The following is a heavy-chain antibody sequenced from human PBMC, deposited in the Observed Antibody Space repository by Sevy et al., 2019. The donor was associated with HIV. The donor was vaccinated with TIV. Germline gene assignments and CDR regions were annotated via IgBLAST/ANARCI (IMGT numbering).Heavy chain of an antibody. CDR1: GYSFTAYY. CDR2: INPNSGDT. J-gene: IGHJ6*02. Sequence: ASVKVSCKASGYSFTAYYMHWVRQAPGHGLEWMGWINPNSGDTEYAQKFQGRVTMTTDTSIKTAYMELSRLGSDETAVFYCAGDRMIFGGKGGMDVWGQGTTVTVSS. D-gene: IGHD3-3*01. CDR3: AGDRMIFGGKGGMDV. V-gene: IGHV1-2*02.